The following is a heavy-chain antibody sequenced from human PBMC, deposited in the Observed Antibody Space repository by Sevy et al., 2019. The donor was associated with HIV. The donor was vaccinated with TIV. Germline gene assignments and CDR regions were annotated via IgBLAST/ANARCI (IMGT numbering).Heavy chain of an antibody. J-gene: IGHJ3*02. CDR1: GFTFSNAW. Sequence: GGSLRLSCAASGFTFSNAWMSGVRQAPGKGLEWVGRIKSKTDGGTTDYAAPVKGRFTISRDDSKNTLYLQMNSLKTADTAVYYCTTVLIGDYAFDIWGQRTMVTVSS. CDR2: IKSKTDGGTT. D-gene: IGHD3-16*01. CDR3: TTVLIGDYAFDI. V-gene: IGHV3-15*01.